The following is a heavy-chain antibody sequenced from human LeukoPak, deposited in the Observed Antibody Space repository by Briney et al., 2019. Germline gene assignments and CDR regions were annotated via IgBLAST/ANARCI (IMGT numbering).Heavy chain of an antibody. CDR3: ARGLTGYYTSWFDP. J-gene: IGHJ5*02. V-gene: IGHV4-59*01. D-gene: IGHD3-9*01. Sequence: SETLSLTCTVSGGSISSYYWSWIRQPPGKGLEWIGYIYYSGSTNYNPSLKSRVTISVDTSKNQFSLKLSSVTAADTAVYYCARGLTGYYTSWFDPWGQGTLVTVSS. CDR1: GGSISSYY. CDR2: IYYSGST.